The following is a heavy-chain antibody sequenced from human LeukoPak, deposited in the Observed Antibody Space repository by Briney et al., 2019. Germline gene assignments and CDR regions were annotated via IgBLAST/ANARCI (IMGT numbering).Heavy chain of an antibody. D-gene: IGHD3-3*01. CDR2: MNPNSGNT. CDR1: GYTFTSYD. CDR3: ARSGRGSETIFGVVISAFDI. Sequence: ASVKVSCKASGYTFTSYDINWVRQATGQGLEWMGWMNPNSGNTGYAQKFQGRVTITRNTSISTAYMEPSSLRSEDTAVYYCARSGRGSETIFGVVISAFDIWGQGTMVTVSS. V-gene: IGHV1-8*03. J-gene: IGHJ3*02.